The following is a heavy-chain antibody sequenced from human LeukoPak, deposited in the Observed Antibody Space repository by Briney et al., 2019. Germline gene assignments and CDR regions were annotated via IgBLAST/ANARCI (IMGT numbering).Heavy chain of an antibody. Sequence: SETLSLTCAVSGGSFSGYSWSWIRQPPGKGLEWIGEINPGGRTNYNPSLKSRITISVDTSKNQFSLKLNSVTAADTAMYYCARWNYYGSGSWGQGTLVTVSS. CDR2: INPGGRT. V-gene: IGHV4-34*01. J-gene: IGHJ5*02. D-gene: IGHD3-10*01. CDR1: GGSFSGYS. CDR3: ARWNYYGSGS.